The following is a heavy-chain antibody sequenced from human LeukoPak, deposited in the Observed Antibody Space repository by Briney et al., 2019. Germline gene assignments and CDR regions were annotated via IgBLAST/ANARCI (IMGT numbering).Heavy chain of an antibody. Sequence: SETLSLTCRVTGNSISSGYYWSWIRQPPGKGLEWIGEINHSGSTNYNPSLKSRVTISVDTSKNQFSLKLSSVTAADTAVYYCARPYYYDSTDAFDIWGQGTMVTVSS. V-gene: IGHV4-34*01. CDR2: INHSGST. CDR1: GNSISSGYY. CDR3: ARPYYYDSTDAFDI. D-gene: IGHD3-22*01. J-gene: IGHJ3*02.